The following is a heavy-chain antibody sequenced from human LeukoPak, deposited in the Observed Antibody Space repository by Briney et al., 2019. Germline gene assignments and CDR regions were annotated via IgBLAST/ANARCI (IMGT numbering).Heavy chain of an antibody. Sequence: GGSLRLYCAASGFTFSSYAMSWVRQAPGKGLEWVSAISGSGGSTYYADSVKGRFTISRDDSKNTLYLQMNSLRAEDTAVYYCAKAPRDSGSYYFDYWGQGTLVTVSS. V-gene: IGHV3-23*01. D-gene: IGHD1-26*01. CDR1: GFTFSSYA. CDR2: ISGSGGST. J-gene: IGHJ4*02. CDR3: AKAPRDSGSYYFDY.